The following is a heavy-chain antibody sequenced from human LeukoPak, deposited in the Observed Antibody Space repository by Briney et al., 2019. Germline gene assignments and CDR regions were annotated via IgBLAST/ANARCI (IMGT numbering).Heavy chain of an antibody. V-gene: IGHV1-18*01. CDR2: ISAYNGNT. J-gene: IGHJ4*02. Sequence: ASVKVSCKASGYTFTSYGISWVRQAPGQGLEWMGWISAYNGNTNYAQKLQGRVTMTTDTSTSTAYMELRSLRSDDTAVYYCARDLGVRGVKAKEDYWGQGTLVTVSS. CDR3: ARDLGVRGVKAKEDY. CDR1: GYTFTSYG. D-gene: IGHD3-10*01.